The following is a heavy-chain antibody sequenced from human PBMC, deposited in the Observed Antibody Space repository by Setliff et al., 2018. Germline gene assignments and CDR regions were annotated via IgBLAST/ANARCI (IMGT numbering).Heavy chain of an antibody. CDR1: GFMFGSYA. CDR3: ARDGKQYYYDSTGYYRNWFDP. Sequence: PGGSLRLSCAASGFMFGSYAMHWVRQAPGRGPEWLAVISYDGSHDYYADSVRGRFTISRDNPNNTLYMQMGSLRAEDTAIYSCARDGKQYYYDSTGYYRNWFDPWGQGTLVTVSS. CDR2: ISYDGSHD. J-gene: IGHJ5*02. D-gene: IGHD3-22*01. V-gene: IGHV3-30-3*01.